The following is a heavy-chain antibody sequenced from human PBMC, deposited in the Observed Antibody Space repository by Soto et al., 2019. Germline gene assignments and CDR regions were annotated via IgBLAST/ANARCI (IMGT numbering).Heavy chain of an antibody. V-gene: IGHV4-31*01. CDR2: IYYSGST. CDR1: GGSISSGGYY. CDR3: AVWYVSSWYSKGGIDY. Sequence: QVQLQESGPGLVKPSQTLSLTCTVSGGSISSGGYYWSWIRQHPGKGLEWVGYIYYSGSTYYNPSVKSLVTISVDTSKNQCALKLSSVTAADTAVYYCAVWYVSSWYSKGGIDYWGKGTLVTVFS. D-gene: IGHD6-13*01. J-gene: IGHJ4*02.